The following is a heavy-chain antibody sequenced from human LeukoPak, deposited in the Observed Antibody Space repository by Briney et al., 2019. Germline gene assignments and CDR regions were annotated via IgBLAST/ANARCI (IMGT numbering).Heavy chain of an antibody. J-gene: IGHJ4*02. CDR3: ARTNYDILTGYSKGIDY. D-gene: IGHD3-9*01. CDR2: INWDGGSR. CDR1: GFPFDDYG. V-gene: IGHV3-20*04. Sequence: GGSLTLSCAASGFPFDDYGMSWVRQVPGQGLEWVSHINWDGGSRGYADSVKGRFTISRDNAKNSLYLQMNSLRAEDTALYYCARTNYDILTGYSKGIDYWGQGTLVTVSS.